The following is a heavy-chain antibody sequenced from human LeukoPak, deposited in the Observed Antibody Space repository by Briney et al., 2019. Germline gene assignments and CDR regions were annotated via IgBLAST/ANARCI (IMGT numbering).Heavy chain of an antibody. Sequence: GGSLRLSCAASGFPFDVQTMSWVRQAPGRGLDWVASMREDATEIHYADSVKGRFTISRDNPKNSLYLQMNSLRAEDTAVYYCARGGATRGRFENWGQGTLVTVSS. CDR2: MREDATEI. V-gene: IGHV3-7*01. CDR3: ARGGATRGRFEN. J-gene: IGHJ4*02. D-gene: IGHD1-26*01. CDR1: GFPFDVQT.